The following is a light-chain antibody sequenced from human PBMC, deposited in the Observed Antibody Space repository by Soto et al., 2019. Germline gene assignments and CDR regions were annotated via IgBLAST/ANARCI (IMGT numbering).Light chain of an antibody. J-gene: IGLJ2*01. CDR1: NSDVGGYNY. V-gene: IGLV2-14*03. CDR3: SSFTSTSTVV. Sequence: QSALTQPASVSWSPGQSITISCTGSNSDVGGYNYVSWYQQHPGKAPKLVLYDVNNRPSGLPNRFSGSKSGNTASLTISGLQAEDEADYYCSSFTSTSTVVFGGGTKLTV. CDR2: DVN.